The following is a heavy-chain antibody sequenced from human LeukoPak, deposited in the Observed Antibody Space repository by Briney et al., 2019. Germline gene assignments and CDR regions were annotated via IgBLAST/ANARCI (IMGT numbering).Heavy chain of an antibody. CDR1: GGTFSSYA. D-gene: IGHD3-3*01. CDR2: IIPIFGTA. J-gene: IGHJ5*02. V-gene: IGHV1-69*13. CDR3: ARDQSSITIFGVVSDWFDP. Sequence: SVKVSCKASGGTFSSYAISWVRQAPGQGLEWMGGIIPIFGTANYAQKFQGKVTITADESTSTAYMELSSLRSEDTAVYYCARDQSSITIFGVVSDWFDPWGQGTLVTVSS.